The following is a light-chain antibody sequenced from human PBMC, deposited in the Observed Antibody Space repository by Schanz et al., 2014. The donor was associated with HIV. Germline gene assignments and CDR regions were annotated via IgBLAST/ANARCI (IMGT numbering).Light chain of an antibody. J-gene: IGLJ2*01. V-gene: IGLV2-14*03. CDR2: DVS. CDR3: SSYAGSNVI. CDR1: SSDVGAYNY. Sequence: QSALTQPASVSGSPGQSITISCTGTSSDVGAYNYVSWYQQHPGKAPKLMIYDVSNRPSGVSNRFSGSKSGNTASLTISGLQAEDEADYFCSSYAGSNVIFGGGTKLTVL.